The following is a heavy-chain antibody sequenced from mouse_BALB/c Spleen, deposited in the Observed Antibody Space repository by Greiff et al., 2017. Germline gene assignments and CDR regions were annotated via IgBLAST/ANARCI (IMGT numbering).Heavy chain of an antibody. CDR2: IDPANGNT. CDR1: GFNIKDTY. Sequence: EVQGVESGAELVKPGASVKLSCTASGFNIKDTYMHWVKQRPEQGLEWIGRIDPANGNTKYDPKFQGKATITADTSSNTAYLQLSSLTSEDTAVYYCARSYYDYDWFAYWGQGTLVTVSA. J-gene: IGHJ3*01. CDR3: ARSYYDYDWFAY. D-gene: IGHD2-4*01. V-gene: IGHV14-3*02.